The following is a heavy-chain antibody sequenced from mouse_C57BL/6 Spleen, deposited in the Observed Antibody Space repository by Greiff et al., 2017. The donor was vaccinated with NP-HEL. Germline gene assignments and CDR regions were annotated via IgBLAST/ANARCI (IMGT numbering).Heavy chain of an antibody. CDR3: ARLTYYYAMDY. Sequence: VQGVESGAELVRPGTSVKVSCKASGYAFTNYLIEWVKQRPGQGLEWIGVINPGSGGTNYNEKFKGKATLTADKSSSTAYMQLSSLTSEDSAVYFCARLTYYYAMDYWGQGTSVTVSS. J-gene: IGHJ4*01. D-gene: IGHD4-1*01. CDR2: INPGSGGT. V-gene: IGHV1-54*01. CDR1: GYAFTNYL.